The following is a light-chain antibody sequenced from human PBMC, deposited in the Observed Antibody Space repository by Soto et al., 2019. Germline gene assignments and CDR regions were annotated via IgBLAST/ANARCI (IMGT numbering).Light chain of an antibody. V-gene: IGKV1-5*03. CDR2: KAS. CDR3: QHYNSYSEA. Sequence: DIQMTQSPSTLSGSVGDRVTITCRASQTISSWLAWYQQKPGKAPKLLIYKASTLKSGVPSRFSRSGSGTEFALTISSLQPDDFATYYCQHYNSYSEAFGQGTKVELQ. J-gene: IGKJ1*01. CDR1: QTISSW.